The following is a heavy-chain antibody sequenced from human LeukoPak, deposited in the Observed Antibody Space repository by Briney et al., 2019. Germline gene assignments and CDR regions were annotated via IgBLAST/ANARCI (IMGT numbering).Heavy chain of an antibody. CDR3: AKDYRYAIAAPGPQYNWFDS. J-gene: IGHJ5*01. Sequence: GGSLRLSCAASGFTFSSYDMSWVRQAPGKGLEWVSAISGSGGNTYYADSVQGRFTISRDKSKDTLYMQMNSLRAEDTAVYFCAKDYRYAIAAPGPQYNWFDSWGQGTLVTVSS. CDR1: GFTFSSYD. V-gene: IGHV3-23*01. D-gene: IGHD6-13*01. CDR2: ISGSGGNT.